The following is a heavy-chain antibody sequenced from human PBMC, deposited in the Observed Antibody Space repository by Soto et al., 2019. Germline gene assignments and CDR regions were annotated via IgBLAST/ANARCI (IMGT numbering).Heavy chain of an antibody. CDR1: GFTFSDYY. J-gene: IGHJ6*03. V-gene: IGHV3-11*01. CDR3: ARALEQLVPPRWNYYYYMDV. Sequence: GGSLRLSCAASGFTFSDYYMSWIRQAPGKGLEWVSYISSSGSTIYYADSVKGRFTISRDNAKNSLYLQMTSLRAEDTAVYYCARALEQLVPPRWNYYYYMDVWGKGTTVTVSS. CDR2: ISSSGSTI. D-gene: IGHD6-13*01.